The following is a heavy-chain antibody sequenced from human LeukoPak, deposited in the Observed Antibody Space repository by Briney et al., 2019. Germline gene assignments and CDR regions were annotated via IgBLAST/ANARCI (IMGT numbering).Heavy chain of an antibody. Sequence: SVKVSCKASGGTFSSYAISWVRQAPGQGLEWMGGIIPIFGTANYAQKFQGRVTITTDESTSTAYMELSSLRSEDTAVYYCASWGGPSGSSTKYYYYYYMDVWGKGTTVTVSS. V-gene: IGHV1-69*05. D-gene: IGHD2-2*01. CDR2: IIPIFGTA. J-gene: IGHJ6*03. CDR1: GGTFSSYA. CDR3: ASWGGPSGSSTKYYYYYYMDV.